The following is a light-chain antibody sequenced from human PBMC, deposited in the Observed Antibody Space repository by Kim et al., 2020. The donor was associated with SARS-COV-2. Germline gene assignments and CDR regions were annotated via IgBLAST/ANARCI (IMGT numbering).Light chain of an antibody. V-gene: IGLV2-14*03. Sequence: QSALTQPASVSGSPGQSITISCTGTSSDVGGYNYVSWYQQHPGKAPKLMIYDVSNRPSGVSNRFSGSKSGNTASLTISVLQAEDEAGYYCSSYTSSSPWVFGGGTQLTVL. CDR3: SSYTSSSPWV. CDR2: DVS. CDR1: SSDVGGYNY. J-gene: IGLJ3*02.